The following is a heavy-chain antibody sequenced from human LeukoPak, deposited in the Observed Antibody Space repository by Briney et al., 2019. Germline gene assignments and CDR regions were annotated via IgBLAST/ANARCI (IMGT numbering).Heavy chain of an antibody. CDR1: GGSFSGYY. Sequence: SETLSLTCAVYGGSFSGYYWSWIRQPPGKGLEWIGEINHSGSTNYNPSLKSRVTISVDTSKNQFSLKLSSVTAADTAVYYCASGVVVVVAATPGYYFDYWGQGTLVTVSS. J-gene: IGHJ4*02. D-gene: IGHD2-15*01. CDR2: INHSGST. V-gene: IGHV4-34*01. CDR3: ASGVVVVVAATPGYYFDY.